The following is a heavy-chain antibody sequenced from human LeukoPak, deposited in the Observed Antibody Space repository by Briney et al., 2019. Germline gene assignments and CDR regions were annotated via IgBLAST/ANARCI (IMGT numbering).Heavy chain of an antibody. CDR1: GYSFVTYW. CDR2: IYPGNSDT. V-gene: IGHV5-51*01. D-gene: IGHD1-26*01. Sequence: GASLQISCKGSGYSFVTYWIGWVRQMPGKGLEWMGIIYPGNSDTRYSPSFQGQVTISADTSISTAYLQWGSLKASDTALYYCVRLSVSGFDYWGQGTLVTASS. CDR3: VRLSVSGFDY. J-gene: IGHJ4*02.